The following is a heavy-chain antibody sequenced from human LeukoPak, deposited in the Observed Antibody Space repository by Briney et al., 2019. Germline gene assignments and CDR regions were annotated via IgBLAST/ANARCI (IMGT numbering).Heavy chain of an antibody. D-gene: IGHD3-22*01. CDR3: ARVFSTMEGVD. CDR1: GGSISSYY. V-gene: IGHV4-59*01. Sequence: PSETLSLTCTVSGGSISSYYWSWIRQPPGKGLEWIGYIYYNGSTNYNPSLKSRVTISVDTSKNQFSLKLSSVTAADTAVYYCARVFSTMEGVDRGQGTLVTVSS. CDR2: IYYNGST. J-gene: IGHJ4*02.